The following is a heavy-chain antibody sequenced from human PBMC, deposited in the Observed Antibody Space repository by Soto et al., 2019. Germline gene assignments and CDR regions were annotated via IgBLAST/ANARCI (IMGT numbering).Heavy chain of an antibody. CDR2: IYYSGST. V-gene: IGHV4-61*05. J-gene: IGHJ5*02. D-gene: IGHD6-19*01. CDR1: GGSISSSSYY. CDR3: ARAKPYRAVAGTRGGWFDP. Sequence: SETLCLTCTVSGGSISSSSYYWGWIRQPPGKGLEWIGYIYYSGSTNYNPSLKSRVTISVDTSKNQFSLKLSSVTAADTAVYYCARAKPYRAVAGTRGGWFDPWGQGTLVTVSS.